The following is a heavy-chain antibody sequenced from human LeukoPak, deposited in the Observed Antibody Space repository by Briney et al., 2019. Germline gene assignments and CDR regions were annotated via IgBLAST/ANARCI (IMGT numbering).Heavy chain of an antibody. D-gene: IGHD3-10*02. CDR3: ARDTHTFFGISYFDY. CDR1: GYTFTSYG. J-gene: IGHJ4*02. CDR2: ISAYNGNT. V-gene: IGHV1-18*01. Sequence: ASVKVSCKASGYTFTSYGISWVRQAPGQGLEWMGWISAYNGNTNYAQKLQGRVTMTTDTSTSTAYMELRSLRSDDTAVYYCARDTHTFFGISYFDYWGQGTLVTVSS.